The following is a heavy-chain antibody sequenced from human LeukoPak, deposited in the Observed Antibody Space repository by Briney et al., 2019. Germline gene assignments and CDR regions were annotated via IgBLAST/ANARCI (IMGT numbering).Heavy chain of an antibody. CDR3: AAGFRDGYIEGCDY. CDR1: GFTFTSSA. V-gene: IGHV1-58*02. D-gene: IGHD5-24*01. J-gene: IGHJ4*02. Sequence: ASVKVSCKASGFTFTSSAMQWVRQARGQRLEWIGWIVVGSGNTNYAQKFQERVTITRDMSTSTAYMELSSLRSEDTAVYYCAAGFRDGYIEGCDYWGQGTLVTVSS. CDR2: IVVGSGNT.